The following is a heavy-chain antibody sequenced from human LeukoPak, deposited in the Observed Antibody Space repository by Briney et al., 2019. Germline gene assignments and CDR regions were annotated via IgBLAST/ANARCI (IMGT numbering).Heavy chain of an antibody. CDR3: VKGLVQTTMSYSVDY. CDR2: ISSDGSKN. J-gene: IGHJ4*02. D-gene: IGHD1-1*01. V-gene: IGHV3-30*18. Sequence: PGGSLRLSYAASGFTFTNYAIHWVRQTPGKGLEWVALISSDGSKNIYADPVKGRFTVSRDNSKNTLYLQMNSLRAEDTAVYYWVKGLVQTTMSYSVDYWGQGTLVTVSS. CDR1: GFTFTNYA.